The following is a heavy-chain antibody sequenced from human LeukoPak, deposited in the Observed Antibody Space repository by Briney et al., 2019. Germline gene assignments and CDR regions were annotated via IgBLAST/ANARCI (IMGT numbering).Heavy chain of an antibody. D-gene: IGHD6-19*01. CDR1: GYTFTGYY. J-gene: IGHJ4*02. CDR2: INPNSGGT. Sequence: EASVKVSCKASGYTFTGYYMHWVRQAPGQGLEWMGWINPNSGGTNYAQKFQGRVTMTRDTSISTAYMELSRLRSDDTAVYYCARCIAVAGTVDYWGQGSLVTVSS. V-gene: IGHV1-2*02. CDR3: ARCIAVAGTVDY.